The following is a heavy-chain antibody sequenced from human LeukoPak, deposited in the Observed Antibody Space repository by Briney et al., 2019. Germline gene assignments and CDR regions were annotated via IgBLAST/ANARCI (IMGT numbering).Heavy chain of an antibody. CDR2: ISYDGSNK. CDR3: ARGPGPIAGAKNACDI. J-gene: IGHJ3*02. V-gene: IGHV3-30*01. D-gene: IGHD1-26*01. Sequence: GRSLRLSCAASGLTFTSYAMHWVRQAPGKGLEWVAVISYDGSNKYYADSVKGRFTISGDKSKNMLYLQLNSLRPEDTAVYYCARGPGPIAGAKNACDIWGQGTLVTVAS. CDR1: GLTFTSYA.